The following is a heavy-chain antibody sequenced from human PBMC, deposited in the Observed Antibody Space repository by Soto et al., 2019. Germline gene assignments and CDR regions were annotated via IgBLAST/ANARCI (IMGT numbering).Heavy chain of an antibody. CDR1: GYSFTTYW. J-gene: IGHJ4*02. CDR2: IYPYDSET. Sequence: EVQLVQSGAEVKKPGESLKISCKGSGYSFTTYWIGWVRQMPGKGLEWMGIIYPYDSETRYSPSFQVQVTISADKSISAAYLQWSSLKASDTAMYYCARHLVGATRGNFDDWGQGTLVTVSS. V-gene: IGHV5-51*01. D-gene: IGHD1-26*01. CDR3: ARHLVGATRGNFDD.